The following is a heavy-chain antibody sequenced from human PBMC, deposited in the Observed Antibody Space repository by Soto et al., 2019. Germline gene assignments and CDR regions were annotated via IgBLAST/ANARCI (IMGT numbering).Heavy chain of an antibody. D-gene: IGHD6-19*01. V-gene: IGHV1-3*01. CDR1: GYTFTSYA. Sequence: GASVKVSCKASGYTFTSYAMHWVRQAPGQRLEWMGWINAGNGNTKYSQKFQGRVTITRDTSASTAYMELSSLRSEDTAVYYCARQPGYSSGWPPHYYSYGMDVWGQGTTVTVSS. J-gene: IGHJ6*02. CDR2: INAGNGNT. CDR3: ARQPGYSSGWPPHYYSYGMDV.